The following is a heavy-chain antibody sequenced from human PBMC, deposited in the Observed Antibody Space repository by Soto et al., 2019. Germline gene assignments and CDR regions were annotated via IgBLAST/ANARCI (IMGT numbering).Heavy chain of an antibody. J-gene: IGHJ4*02. V-gene: IGHV3-74*01. Sequence: GGSLRLSCAASGFTFSSIWMHWVRQATGKGLVWVSRINSDGRDTRYADSVKGRFTISSDIAKNTLYLQMNSLIAEDTAVYYCIRSSGYPDSWGQGTLVTVSS. CDR1: GFTFSSIW. D-gene: IGHD5-12*01. CDR2: INSDGRDT. CDR3: IRSSGYPDS.